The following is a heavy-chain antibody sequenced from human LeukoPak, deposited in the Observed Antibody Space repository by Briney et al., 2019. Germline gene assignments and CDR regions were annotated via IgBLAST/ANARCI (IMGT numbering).Heavy chain of an antibody. V-gene: IGHV4-30-4*08. CDR1: GGSISSGDYY. CDR2: IYYSGST. J-gene: IGHJ4*02. Sequence: PSETLSLTCTVSGGSISSGDYYWSWIRQPPGKGLEWIGYIYYSGSTYYNPSLKSRVTISVDTSKNQFSLKLSSVTAADTAVYYCARDNTLVRGVIDYWGQATLVTVSS. D-gene: IGHD3-10*01. CDR3: ARDNTLVRGVIDY.